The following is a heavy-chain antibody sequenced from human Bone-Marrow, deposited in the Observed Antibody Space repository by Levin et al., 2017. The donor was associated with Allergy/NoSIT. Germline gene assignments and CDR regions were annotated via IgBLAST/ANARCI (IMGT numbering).Heavy chain of an antibody. D-gene: IGHD3-22*01. J-gene: IGHJ2*01. CDR2: ISSGSGTS. V-gene: IGHV3-48*01. CDR1: GFSFNTYN. CDR3: ARETTYYFDTGGDLRACWYFDL. Sequence: PGGSLRLSCAASGFSFNTYNMHWVRQAPGKGLECISYISSGSGTSDYADSVKGRFTISRDNANNSMYLQMNSLRAEDTAVYYCARETTYYFDTGGDLRACWYFDLWGRGTLVTVSS.